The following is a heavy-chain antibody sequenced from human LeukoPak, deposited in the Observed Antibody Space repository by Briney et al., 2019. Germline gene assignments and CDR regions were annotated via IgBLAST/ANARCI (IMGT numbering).Heavy chain of an antibody. V-gene: IGHV1-8*03. J-gene: IGHJ6*03. CDR3: ARGRHMDV. CDR2: MNPNSGNT. Sequence: GASVKVSCKASGYTFTGYYMHWVRQAPGQGLEWMGWMNPNSGNTGYTQKFQGRVTITRNTSISTAYMELSSLRSEDTAVYYCARGRHMDVWGKGTTVTVSS. CDR1: GYTFTGYY.